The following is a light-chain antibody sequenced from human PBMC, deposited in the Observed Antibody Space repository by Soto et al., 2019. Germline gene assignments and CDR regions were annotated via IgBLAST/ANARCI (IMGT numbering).Light chain of an antibody. CDR1: QSVSNN. CDR3: QQYYNWPRT. V-gene: IGKV3-15*01. Sequence: EIVMTQSPATLSVSPGERATLSCRASQSVSNNLAWYQQKPGQAPRLLTYGASTRATGIPARFSGSGSGTEFTLTISSLQPEDFAVYYCQQYYNWPRTFGQGTKV. J-gene: IGKJ1*01. CDR2: GAS.